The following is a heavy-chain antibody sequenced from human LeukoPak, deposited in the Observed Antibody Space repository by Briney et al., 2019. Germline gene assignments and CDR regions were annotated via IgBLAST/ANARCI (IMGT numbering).Heavy chain of an antibody. J-gene: IGHJ4*02. Sequence: GSLRLSCAASGFTFSSYSMNWVRQAPGKGLEWVSSISSSSSYTYYADSVKGRFTISRDNAKNSLYLQMNSLRVEDTAVYYCARGPPYDYWGQGTLVTVSS. V-gene: IGHV3-21*01. CDR1: GFTFSSYS. CDR3: ARGPPYDY. CDR2: ISSSSSYT.